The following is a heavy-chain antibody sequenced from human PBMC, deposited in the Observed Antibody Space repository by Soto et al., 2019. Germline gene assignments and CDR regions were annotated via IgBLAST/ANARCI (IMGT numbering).Heavy chain of an antibody. CDR1: GGTFSSYA. Sequence: SVKVSCKASGGTFSSYAISWVRQAPGQGLGWMGGIIPIFGTPNYAQKFQGRVTITADESTSTAYMELSSLRSEDTAVYYCARSDYGDDRGYRHYYDAMDVWCHVPTVTLSS. J-gene: IGHJ6*02. CDR2: IIPIFGTP. V-gene: IGHV1-69*13. D-gene: IGHD4-17*01. CDR3: ARSDYGDDRGYRHYYDAMDV.